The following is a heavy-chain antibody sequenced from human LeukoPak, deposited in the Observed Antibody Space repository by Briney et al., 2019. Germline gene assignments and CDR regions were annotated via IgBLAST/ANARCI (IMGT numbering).Heavy chain of an antibody. CDR2: IYHSGST. Sequence: SETLSLTCTVSGGSISSYYWSWLRQPPGKGLEWLGYIYHSGSTTYNVSLKSRVTISVDTSKNQFTLKLSSVTAADTAVYYCARVNCGGDCYTIYYYYGMDVWGQGTTVTVSS. J-gene: IGHJ6*02. D-gene: IGHD2-21*02. V-gene: IGHV4-59*01. CDR3: ARVNCGGDCYTIYYYYGMDV. CDR1: GGSISSYY.